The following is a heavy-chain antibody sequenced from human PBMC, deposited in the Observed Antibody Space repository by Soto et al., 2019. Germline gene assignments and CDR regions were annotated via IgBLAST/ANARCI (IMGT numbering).Heavy chain of an antibody. J-gene: IGHJ3*02. CDR3: ARSRGSGYTFDI. V-gene: IGHV3-23*01. CDR2: VSGSGETT. D-gene: IGHD3-22*01. Sequence: PGGSLRLSCAASGFTFSSYAMTWVRRAPGKGLQWVSVVSGSGETTYYADSVTGRFTISRDNSKNTLYLQMNSLRAEDTAVYYCARSRGSGYTFDIWGQGTMVTVSS. CDR1: GFTFSSYA.